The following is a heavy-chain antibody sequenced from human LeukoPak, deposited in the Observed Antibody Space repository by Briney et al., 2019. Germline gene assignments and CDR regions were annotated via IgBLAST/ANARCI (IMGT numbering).Heavy chain of an antibody. CDR3: ARVWSSSWYGNFDY. CDR2: INPNSGGT. J-gene: IGHJ4*02. D-gene: IGHD6-13*01. V-gene: IGHV1-2*02. Sequence: ASVKVSCKASGYTFTGYYMHWVRQAPGQGLEWMGWINPNSGGTNYAQTFQGRVTMTRDTSISTAYMELSRLRSDDTAVYYCARVWSSSWYGNFDYWGQGTLVTVSS. CDR1: GYTFTGYY.